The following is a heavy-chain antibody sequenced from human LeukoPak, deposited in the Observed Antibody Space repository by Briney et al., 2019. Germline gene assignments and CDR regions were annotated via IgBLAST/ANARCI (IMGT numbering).Heavy chain of an antibody. CDR2: ISYDGSNK. V-gene: IGHV3-30*18. CDR1: GFTFSSYG. Sequence: GGSLRLSCAASGFTFSSYGMHWVRQAPGKGLEWVAVISYDGSNKYYADSVKGRFTISRDNSKNTLYLQMNSLRAEDTAVYYCAKGYYYGSGSYDYWGQGTLVTVS. D-gene: IGHD3-10*01. J-gene: IGHJ4*02. CDR3: AKGYYYGSGSYDY.